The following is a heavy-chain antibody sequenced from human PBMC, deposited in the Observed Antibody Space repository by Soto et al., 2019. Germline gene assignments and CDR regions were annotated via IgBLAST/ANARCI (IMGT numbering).Heavy chain of an antibody. CDR3: ARDNASGDYVWGSYRPYGMDV. CDR2: IYYSGST. D-gene: IGHD3-16*02. V-gene: IGHV4-31*03. J-gene: IGHJ6*02. CDR1: GGSISSGGYY. Sequence: SETLSLTCTVSGGSISSGGYYWSWIRQHPGKGLERIGYIYYSGSTYYNPSLKSRVTISVDTSKNQFSLKLSSVTAADTAVYYCARDNASGDYVWGSYRPYGMDVWGQGTTVTVSS.